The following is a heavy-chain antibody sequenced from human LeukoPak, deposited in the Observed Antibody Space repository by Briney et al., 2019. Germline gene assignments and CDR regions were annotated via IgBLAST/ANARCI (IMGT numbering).Heavy chain of an antibody. CDR2: IRSKAYGGTT. Sequence: GGSLRLSCTASGFTFGDYAMSWFRQAPGKGLEWVGFIRSKAYGGTTEYAASVKGRFTISRDDSKSIAYLQMNSLKTEDTAVYYCARLGELSFDPDYWGQGTLVTVSS. CDR3: ARLGELSFDPDY. J-gene: IGHJ4*02. D-gene: IGHD3-16*02. CDR1: GFTFGDYA. V-gene: IGHV3-49*03.